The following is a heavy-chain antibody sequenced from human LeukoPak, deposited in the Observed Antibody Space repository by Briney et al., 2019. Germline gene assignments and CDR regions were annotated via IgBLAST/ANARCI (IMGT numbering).Heavy chain of an antibody. J-gene: IGHJ4*02. CDR3: VRDLYESSASTYSFDY. V-gene: IGHV3-72*01. D-gene: IGHD3-22*01. CDR1: GFSFSDLY. Sequence: PGGSLRLSCAASGFSFSDLYMDWVRQAPGKGLEWVGRTRNKPNSYTTEYAASVKGRFTISRDDSKNSLYLQMNSLKIEDTAVYYCVRDLYESSASTYSFDYWGQGTLVTVSS. CDR2: TRNKPNSYTT.